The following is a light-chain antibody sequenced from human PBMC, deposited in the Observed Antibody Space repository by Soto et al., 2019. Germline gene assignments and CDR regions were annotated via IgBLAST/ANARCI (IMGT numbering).Light chain of an antibody. CDR3: QQFSNWPFT. CDR2: GAS. J-gene: IGKJ2*01. Sequence: EIMMTQSPATLSVSPGERVTLSCRASQSVASNVAWYQQKPGQAPRLLIYGASTRATGIPARVSGSGSGTEFRLTISSLQSEDCAVYYCQQFSNWPFTFGQGTNLEIK. CDR1: QSVASN. V-gene: IGKV3-15*01.